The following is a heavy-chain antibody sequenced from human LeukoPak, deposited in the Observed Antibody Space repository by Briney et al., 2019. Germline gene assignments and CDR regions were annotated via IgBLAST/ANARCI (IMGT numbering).Heavy chain of an antibody. CDR3: ARMRVRGVIIGSLYY. Sequence: ASVKLSCKASGYTFTSYYMHWVRQAPGQGLEWMGWINPNSGGTNYAQKLQQGVTMPRNTHISTAYMELSKLRSHHTAVYYCARMRVRGVIIGSLYYWGQGTQVTDCS. D-gene: IGHD3-10*01. J-gene: IGHJ4*02. V-gene: IGHV1-2*02. CDR1: GYTFTSYY. CDR2: INPNSGGT.